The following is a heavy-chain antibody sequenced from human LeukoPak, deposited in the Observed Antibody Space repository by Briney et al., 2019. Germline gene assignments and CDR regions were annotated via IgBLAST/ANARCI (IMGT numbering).Heavy chain of an antibody. CDR2: IYYSGST. CDR1: GGSISSSSYY. CDR3: ARATYDSSGYYHNPLDY. D-gene: IGHD3-22*01. V-gene: IGHV4-39*07. J-gene: IGHJ4*02. Sequence: SETLSLTCTVSGGSISSSSYYWGWIRQPPGKGLEWIGSIYYSGSTYYNPSLKSRVTISVDTSKNQFSLKLSSVTAADTAVYYCARATYDSSGYYHNPLDYWGQGTLVTVSS.